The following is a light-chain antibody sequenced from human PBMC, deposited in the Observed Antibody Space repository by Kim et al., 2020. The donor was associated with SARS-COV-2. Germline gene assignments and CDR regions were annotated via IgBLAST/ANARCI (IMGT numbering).Light chain of an antibody. CDR1: QNINNY. Sequence: DIQMTQSPTSLSAYVGDRDTISCRASQNINNYFNWYQKKPGKAPTLLIYPTSTLQPGVPSRFSGSGSGRDFTLTISSLQPEDSATYYCQQTYSFPPTFGPGTKLEI. CDR2: PTS. CDR3: QQTYSFPPT. J-gene: IGKJ2*01. V-gene: IGKV1-39*01.